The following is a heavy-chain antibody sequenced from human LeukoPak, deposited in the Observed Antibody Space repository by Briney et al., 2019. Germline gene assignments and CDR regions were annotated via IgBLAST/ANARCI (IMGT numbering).Heavy chain of an antibody. J-gene: IGHJ5*02. CDR1: GFTFSNYN. Sequence: TGGSLRLSCAASGFTFSNYNMNWVRQAPGKGLEWVSSISTSSSYIYYADSVRGRFTISRDNAKNSLYLQMNSLRAEDTAVYSCARGADGVSSNSRGWFDPWGQGTLVTVSS. D-gene: IGHD2-15*01. V-gene: IGHV3-21*01. CDR2: ISTSSSYI. CDR3: ARGADGVSSNSRGWFDP.